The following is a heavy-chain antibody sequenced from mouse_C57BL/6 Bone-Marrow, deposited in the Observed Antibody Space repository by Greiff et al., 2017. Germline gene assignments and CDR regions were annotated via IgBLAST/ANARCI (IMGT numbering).Heavy chain of an antibody. V-gene: IGHV5-9*01. Sequence: EVKLVESGGGLVKPGGSLKLSCAASGFTFSSYTISWVRQTPEKRLQWVAAISGGGGNTYSPDSVKCRFTISSDNDKNILYLQMSSLRSEDTALYYCSRQVTTVLATKYFDVWGTGTTVTVSS. CDR3: SRQVTTVLATKYFDV. CDR1: GFTFSSYT. CDR2: ISGGGGNT. D-gene: IGHD1-1*01. J-gene: IGHJ1*03.